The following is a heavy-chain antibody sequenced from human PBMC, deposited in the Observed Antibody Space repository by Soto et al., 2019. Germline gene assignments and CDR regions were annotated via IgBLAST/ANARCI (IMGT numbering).Heavy chain of an antibody. CDR2: IRSKANSYAT. CDR1: VFTFSGSA. J-gene: IGHJ6*01. V-gene: IGHV3-73*01. CDR3: TRKRVVNFYGYHGIEL. Sequence: PVCSLRLSGASSVFTFSGSAMHCVRHSSGKWLEWVGRIRSKANSYATAYDASVKGRFTISRDDSKNTAYLQMNSLKTEDTAVYYCTRKRVVNFYGYHGIELSGQG. D-gene: IGHD3-3*01.